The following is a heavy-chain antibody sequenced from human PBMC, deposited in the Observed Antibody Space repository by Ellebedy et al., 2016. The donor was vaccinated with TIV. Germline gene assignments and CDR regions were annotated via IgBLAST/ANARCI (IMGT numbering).Heavy chain of an antibody. CDR1: GFTFSSYW. CDR3: AGRAYNWNDGSLFDY. CDR2: TKQDGSEK. Sequence: GGSLRLSCAASGFTFSSYWMSWVRQAPGKGLEWVANTKQDGSEKYYVDSVKGRFTISRDNAKNSLYLQMNSLRAEDTAVYYCAGRAYNWNDGSLFDYWGQGTLVTVSS. V-gene: IGHV3-7*03. D-gene: IGHD1-1*01. J-gene: IGHJ4*02.